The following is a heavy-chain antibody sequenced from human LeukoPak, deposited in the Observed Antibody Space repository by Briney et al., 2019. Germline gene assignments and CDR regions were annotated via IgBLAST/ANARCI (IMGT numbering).Heavy chain of an antibody. CDR2: ISYLGST. CDR3: ASDSISMNAFDA. D-gene: IGHD3-22*01. V-gene: IGHV4-59*11. J-gene: IGHJ3*01. Sequence: SETLSLTCTVSGDSFTTHYWSWIRQPPGRGLEWIGYISYLGSTNYNPSLKSRVTISIDTSKNEVSLMLTSVTAADTAVHYCASDSISMNAFDAWGQGTMVTVSS. CDR1: GDSFTTHY.